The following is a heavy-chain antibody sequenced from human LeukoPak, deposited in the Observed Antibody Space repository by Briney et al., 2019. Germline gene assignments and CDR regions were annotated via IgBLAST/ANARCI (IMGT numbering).Heavy chain of an antibody. V-gene: IGHV3-30*03. CDR2: ISYDGSNE. CDR1: GFTFSSSW. Sequence: GGSLRLSCAASGFTFSSSWMGWARQAPGKGLEWVAVISYDGSNEYYADSVKGRFTISRDNSKNTLFLQMNSLRPEDTAVYYCARSTFGGIIVIGDYWGQGTLVTVSS. CDR3: ARSTFGGIIVIGDY. J-gene: IGHJ4*02. D-gene: IGHD3-16*02.